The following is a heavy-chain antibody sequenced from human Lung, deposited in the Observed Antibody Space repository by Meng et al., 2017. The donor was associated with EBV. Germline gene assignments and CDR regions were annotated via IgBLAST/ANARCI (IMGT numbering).Heavy chain of an antibody. Sequence: VPLLQSGAEVKKAGSLVGVFCGASGYNFASYGISWLRQAPGQGLEWMGWVVNNVDTYSAQKFQGRVTMTTDTHTSTAFMELRSLRSDDTAVYYCARGTPGRSYSDYWGQGTLVTVSS. V-gene: IGHV1-18*01. CDR2: VVNNVDT. CDR1: GYNFASYG. CDR3: ARGTPGRSYSDY. J-gene: IGHJ4*02. D-gene: IGHD3-10*01.